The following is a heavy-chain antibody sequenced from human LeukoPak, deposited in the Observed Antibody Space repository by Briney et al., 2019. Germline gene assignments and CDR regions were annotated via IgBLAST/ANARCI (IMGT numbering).Heavy chain of an antibody. Sequence: ASVKVSCKASGYTFTGYYMHWVRQAPGQGLEWMGWINPNSGGTNYAQKFQGRVTMTRDTSISTAYMELSRLRSDDTAVYYCVRSIGYSSSWYYYYYYGMDVWGQGTTVTVSS. CDR2: INPNSGGT. CDR3: VRSIGYSSSWYYYYYYGMDV. V-gene: IGHV1-2*02. D-gene: IGHD6-13*01. CDR1: GYTFTGYY. J-gene: IGHJ6*02.